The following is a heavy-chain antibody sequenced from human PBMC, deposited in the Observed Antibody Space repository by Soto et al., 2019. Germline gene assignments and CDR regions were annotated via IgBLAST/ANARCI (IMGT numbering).Heavy chain of an antibody. Sequence: EVQLVESGGGLVQPGGSLRLSCAASGFSFSDYWMSWVRQAPGKGLEWVANMKQDGSEKYYVDSVKGRFTISRDNAKKSLYLQMNSLRTDATAVYYCARGGYCSTTSCYGSHYYYGMDVWGQGTTVTVSS. J-gene: IGHJ6*02. D-gene: IGHD2-2*01. CDR1: GFSFSDYW. V-gene: IGHV3-7*03. CDR2: MKQDGSEK. CDR3: ARGGYCSTTSCYGSHYYYGMDV.